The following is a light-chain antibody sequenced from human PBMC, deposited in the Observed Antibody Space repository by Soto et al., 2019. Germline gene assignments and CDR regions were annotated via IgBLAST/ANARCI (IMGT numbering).Light chain of an antibody. CDR3: NSFTSSSTWV. V-gene: IGLV2-14*01. J-gene: IGLJ3*02. CDR1: SSDVGGYNY. Sequence: QSALTQPASVSGSPGQSITISCIGTSSDVGGYNYVSWYQQHPGKAPKLMIYEVSNRPSGVSNRFSGSKSGNTASLTISGLQTEDEADYYCNSFTSSSTWVFGGGTKVTVL. CDR2: EVS.